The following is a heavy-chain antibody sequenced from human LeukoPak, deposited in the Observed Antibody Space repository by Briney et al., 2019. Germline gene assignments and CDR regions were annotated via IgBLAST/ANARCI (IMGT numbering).Heavy chain of an antibody. CDR1: GGSISSSSYY. CDR2: IYYSGST. D-gene: IGHD6-19*01. Sequence: SETLSLTCTVSGGSISSSSYYWGWIRQPPGKGLEWIGSIYYSGSTYYNPSLKSRVTISVDTSKNQFSLKLSSVTAADTAVYYCASWPGGWYGEDSWGQGTLVTVSS. CDR3: ASWPGGWYGEDS. J-gene: IGHJ4*02. V-gene: IGHV4-39*01.